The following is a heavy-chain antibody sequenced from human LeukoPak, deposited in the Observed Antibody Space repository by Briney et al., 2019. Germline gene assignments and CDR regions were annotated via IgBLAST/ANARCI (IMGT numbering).Heavy chain of an antibody. CDR2: IYTSGST. J-gene: IGHJ4*02. D-gene: IGHD3-22*01. V-gene: IGHV4-4*07. Sequence: SETLSLTCTVSGGSISSYYWSWIRQPAGKGLEWIGRIYTSGSTNYNPSLKSRVTMSVDTSKNQFSLKLSSVTAADTALYYCATNTYYYDSSGYYYYLDYWGQGTLVTVSS. CDR1: GGSISSYY. CDR3: ATNTYYYDSSGYYYYLDY.